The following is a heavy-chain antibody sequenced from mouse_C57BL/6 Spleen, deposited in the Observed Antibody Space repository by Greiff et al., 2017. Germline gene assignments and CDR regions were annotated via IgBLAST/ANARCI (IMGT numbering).Heavy chain of an antibody. V-gene: IGHV1-15*01. CDR1: GYTFTDYE. D-gene: IGHD1-1*01. CDR3: TRSGYGSSFAY. J-gene: IGHJ3*01. Sequence: QVQLQQSGAELVRPGASVTLSCKASGYTFTDYEMHWVKQTPVHGLEWIGAIDPETGGTAYNQKFKGKAILTADKSSSTAYMELRSLTSEDSAFYYCTRSGYGSSFAYWGQGTLVTVSA. CDR2: IDPETGGT.